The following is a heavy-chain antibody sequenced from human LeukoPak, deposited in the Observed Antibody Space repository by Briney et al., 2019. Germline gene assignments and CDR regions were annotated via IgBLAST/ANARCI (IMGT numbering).Heavy chain of an antibody. CDR2: IYSGGST. Sequence: GGSLRLSCAASGSSFSSYSMNWVRQAPGKGLEWVSVIYSGGSTYYADSVKGRFTTSRDNSKNTLYLQMNSLRAEDMALYYCASARITSRPFDYWGQGTLVTVSS. CDR1: GSSFSSYS. CDR3: ASARITSRPFDY. J-gene: IGHJ4*02. D-gene: IGHD6-6*01. V-gene: IGHV3-66*01.